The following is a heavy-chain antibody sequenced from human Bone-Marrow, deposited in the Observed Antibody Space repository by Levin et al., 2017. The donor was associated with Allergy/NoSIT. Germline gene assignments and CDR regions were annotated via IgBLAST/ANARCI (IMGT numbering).Heavy chain of an antibody. CDR2: IYYSGST. CDR1: GGSISSYY. D-gene: IGHD5-18*01. V-gene: IGHV4-59*08. J-gene: IGHJ3*02. Sequence: GSLRLSCTVSGGSISSYYWSWIRQPPGKGLEWIGFIYYSGSTSYNPSLNSRVTISLDTSNNQFSLKLSSVTAADTAVYYCARQSDTAMAYAFDIWGQGTMVTVSS. CDR3: ARQSDTAMAYAFDI.